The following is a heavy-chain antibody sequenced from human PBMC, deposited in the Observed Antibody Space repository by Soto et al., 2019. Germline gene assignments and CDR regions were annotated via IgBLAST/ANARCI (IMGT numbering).Heavy chain of an antibody. J-gene: IGHJ6*02. CDR2: ISSSGTTI. V-gene: IGHV3-48*03. CDR1: GFSFSSYE. D-gene: IGHD3-3*01. CDR3: ASMIFGVVNDYSYYGMDV. Sequence: PGGSLRLSCAASGFSFSSYEMNYVRQAPGKWLEWVSYISSSGTTIYYAGSVKGRFTISRDNAKNSLYLQMNSLRAEDTAAYYCASMIFGVVNDYSYYGMDVWGQGXTVTVYS.